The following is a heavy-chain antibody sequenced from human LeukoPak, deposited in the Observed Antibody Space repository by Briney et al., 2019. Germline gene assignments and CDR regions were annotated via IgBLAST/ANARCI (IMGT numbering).Heavy chain of an antibody. J-gene: IGHJ6*02. CDR3: ARHTRYDFWSGYYKDYYYYGVDV. D-gene: IGHD3-3*01. CDR1: GYSFTSYW. Sequence: GESLKISCKGSGYSFTSYWIGWVRQMPGKGLEWMGIIYPGASDTRYSPSFQGQVTISADKSISTAYLQWSSLKASDTAMYYCARHTRYDFWSGYYKDYYYYGVDVWGQGTTVTVSS. CDR2: IYPGASDT. V-gene: IGHV5-51*01.